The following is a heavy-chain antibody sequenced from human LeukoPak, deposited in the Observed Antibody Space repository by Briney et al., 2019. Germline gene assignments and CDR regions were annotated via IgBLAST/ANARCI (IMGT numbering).Heavy chain of an antibody. CDR1: GYTFTSYY. J-gene: IGHJ5*02. D-gene: IGHD6-13*01. CDR2: INPGAGTT. Sequence: GASVKVSCKASGYTFTSYYMHWVRQAPGQGLEWMGIINPGAGTTSYAQMFQGRVTMTRDTSTSTVYMELSSLRSEDTAVYYCARGTFGPYYSSPNWFDPWGQGTLVTVSS. V-gene: IGHV1-46*01. CDR3: ARGTFGPYYSSPNWFDP.